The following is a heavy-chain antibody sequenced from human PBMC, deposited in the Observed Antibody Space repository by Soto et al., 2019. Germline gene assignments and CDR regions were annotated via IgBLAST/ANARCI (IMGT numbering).Heavy chain of an antibody. V-gene: IGHV3-74*01. Sequence: GALRLSCAASEFSFSSNWMHWVRQAPGKGLEWVSRINGDGSTTSYADSVKGRFTVSRDNAKNTLYLQMDSLGAEDTAVYYCARGPKGRSGVDYWGQGTLVTVSS. J-gene: IGHJ4*02. CDR3: ARGPKGRSGVDY. CDR1: EFSFSSNW. CDR2: INGDGSTT.